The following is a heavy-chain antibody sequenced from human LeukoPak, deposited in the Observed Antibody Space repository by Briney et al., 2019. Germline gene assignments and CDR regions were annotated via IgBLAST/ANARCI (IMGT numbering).Heavy chain of an antibody. CDR1: GYTFTCYY. CDR3: ARGTDGWIDYGGNSGGSDYYYYYYMDV. Sequence: GASVKVSCKASGYTFTCYYMHWVRQAPGQGLEWMGWISAYNGNTNYAQKLQGRVTMTTDTSTSTAYMELRSLRSDDTAVYYCARGTDGWIDYGGNSGGSDYYYYYYMDVWGKGTTVTVSS. CDR2: ISAYNGNT. D-gene: IGHD4-23*01. J-gene: IGHJ6*03. V-gene: IGHV1-18*04.